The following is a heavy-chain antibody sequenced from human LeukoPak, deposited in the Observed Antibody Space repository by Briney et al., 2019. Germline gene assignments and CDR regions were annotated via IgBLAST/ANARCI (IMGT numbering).Heavy chain of an antibody. Sequence: PGGPLRLSCAASGFTFSSYAMSWVRQAPGKGLEWVSAISGSGGSTYYADSVKGRFTISRDNSKNTLYLQMNSLRAEDTAVYYCARYCSSTSCYVRFDYWGQGTLVTVSS. D-gene: IGHD2-2*01. J-gene: IGHJ4*02. CDR1: GFTFSSYA. CDR2: ISGSGGST. CDR3: ARYCSSTSCYVRFDY. V-gene: IGHV3-23*01.